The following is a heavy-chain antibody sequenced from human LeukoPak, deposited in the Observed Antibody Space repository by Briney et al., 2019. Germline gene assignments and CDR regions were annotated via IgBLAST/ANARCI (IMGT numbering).Heavy chain of an antibody. CDR1: GYTFTSFY. V-gene: IGHV1-46*04. D-gene: IGHD3-10*01. Sequence: ASVNLSCKASGYTFTSFYMHWVRQAPGQGLEWVGIFNPCGGSTTYAQTWQGRVTITRDTPTSTVYMELSSLRAEDTAVYYCAREGAYYGSGSYYRGYYYYGMDVWGQGTTVTVSS. J-gene: IGHJ6*02. CDR3: AREGAYYGSGSYYRGYYYYGMDV. CDR2: FNPCGGST.